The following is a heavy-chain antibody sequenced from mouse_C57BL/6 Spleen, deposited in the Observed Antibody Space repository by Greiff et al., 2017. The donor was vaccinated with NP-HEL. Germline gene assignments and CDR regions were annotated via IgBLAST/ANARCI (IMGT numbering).Heavy chain of an antibody. J-gene: IGHJ1*03. CDR3: ARTGVVAIHWYFDV. CDR2: INPYNGDT. V-gene: IGHV1-20*01. CDR1: GYSFTGYF. D-gene: IGHD1-1*01. Sequence: VQLQQSGPELVKPGDSVKISCKASGYSFTGYFMNWVMQSHGKSLEWIGRINPYNGDTFYNQKFKGKATLTVDKSSSTAHMELRSLTSVDSAVYYCARTGVVAIHWYFDVWGTGTTVTVSS.